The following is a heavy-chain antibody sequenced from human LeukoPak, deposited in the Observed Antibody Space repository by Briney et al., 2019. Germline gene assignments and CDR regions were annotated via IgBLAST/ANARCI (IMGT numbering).Heavy chain of an antibody. Sequence: SETLSLTCAVYGGSFSGYYWSWIRQPPGKGLEWIGEISHSGSTNYNPSLKSRVTISVDTSKNQFSLKLSSLTAADTAVYYCAATKGGYCSSTSCYRRRWFDPGGQGTLVTVSS. CDR2: ISHSGST. V-gene: IGHV4-34*01. J-gene: IGHJ5*02. CDR1: GGSFSGYY. CDR3: AATKGGYCSSTSCYRRRWFDP. D-gene: IGHD2-2*02.